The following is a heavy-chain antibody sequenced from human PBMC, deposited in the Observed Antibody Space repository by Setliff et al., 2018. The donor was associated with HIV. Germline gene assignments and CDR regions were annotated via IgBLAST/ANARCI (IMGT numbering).Heavy chain of an antibody. CDR1: GASISSYY. CDR3: ARRGVGATHRFFNY. CDR2: IYYSGST. J-gene: IGHJ4*02. V-gene: IGHV4-59*12. D-gene: IGHD1-26*01. Sequence: PSETLSLTCTVSGASISSYYWSWIRQPPGKGLEWIGFIYYSGSTNYNPSLKSRVTISVDKSKNQFSLKLSSVTAADTAVYYCARRGVGATHRFFNYWGQGTLVTVSS.